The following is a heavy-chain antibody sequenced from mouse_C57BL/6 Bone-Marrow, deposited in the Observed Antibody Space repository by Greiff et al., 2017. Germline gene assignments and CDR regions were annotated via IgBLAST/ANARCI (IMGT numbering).Heavy chain of an antibody. Sequence: QVQLQQPGAELVKPGASVKLSCKASGYTFTSYWMQWVKQRPGQGLEWIGEIDPSDSYTHYNQKFKGKATLTVDTSSSTAYMQLSSLTSEDSAVYYCAREYLSWIAYWGQGTLVTVSA. V-gene: IGHV1-50*01. D-gene: IGHD5-1*01. J-gene: IGHJ3*01. CDR3: AREYLSWIAY. CDR1: GYTFTSYW. CDR2: IDPSDSYT.